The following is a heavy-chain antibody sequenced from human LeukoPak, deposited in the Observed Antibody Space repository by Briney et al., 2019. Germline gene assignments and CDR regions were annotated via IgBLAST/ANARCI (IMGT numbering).Heavy chain of an antibody. Sequence: GGSLRLSCAASGFTFSSYWMTWVRQAPGKGLEWVANIKQDGSEKYYVDSVKGRFTISRDNAKNSLYLQMNSLRVEDTAVYYCVRDLGPAWYWGQGTLVTVSS. CDR3: VRDLGPAWY. CDR1: GFTFSSYW. CDR2: IKQDGSEK. J-gene: IGHJ4*02. V-gene: IGHV3-7*01.